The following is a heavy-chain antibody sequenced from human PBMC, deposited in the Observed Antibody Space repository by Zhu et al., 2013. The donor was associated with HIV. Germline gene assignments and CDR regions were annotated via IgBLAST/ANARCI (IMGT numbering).Heavy chain of an antibody. Sequence: QVQLVQSGAEVKKPGASVKVSCKASGYSFTSYGISWVRQAPGQGLEWMGWINPPSGGTNYAQKFQGRVTVTRDTSTSTVYMDLTSLRSEDTSVYYCARELPSTGFFDYWGQGTLVTVSS. D-gene: IGHD2-2*01. J-gene: IGHJ4*02. V-gene: IGHV1-46*01. CDR2: INPPSGGT. CDR3: ARELPSTGFFDY. CDR1: GYSFTSYG.